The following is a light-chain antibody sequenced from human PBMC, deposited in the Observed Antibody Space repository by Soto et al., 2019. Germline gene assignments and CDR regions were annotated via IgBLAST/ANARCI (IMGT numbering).Light chain of an antibody. Sequence: EIVMTQSPATLSVSPGERATISCRASQSVSSNLAWYQQKPGQAPRLLIYGASTRATGIPARFSGSGSGTDFTLTFSSLQSEDFAVYYCQQYNNWPRTFGQGTKVDIK. CDR1: QSVSSN. CDR2: GAS. CDR3: QQYNNWPRT. J-gene: IGKJ1*01. V-gene: IGKV3-15*01.